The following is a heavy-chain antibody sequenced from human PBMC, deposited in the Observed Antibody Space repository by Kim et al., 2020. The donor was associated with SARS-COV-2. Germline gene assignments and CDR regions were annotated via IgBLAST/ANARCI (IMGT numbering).Heavy chain of an antibody. V-gene: IGHV3-23*01. J-gene: IGHJ4*02. Sequence: ADSVKGRFTISRDNSKNTLYLQMNSLRAEDTAVYYCAKYSKRLVKGGFDYWGQGTLVTVSS. D-gene: IGHD3-9*01. CDR3: AKYSKRLVKGGFDY.